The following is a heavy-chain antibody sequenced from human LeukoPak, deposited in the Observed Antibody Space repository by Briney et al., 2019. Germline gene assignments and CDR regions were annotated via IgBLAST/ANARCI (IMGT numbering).Heavy chain of an antibody. Sequence: GGSLRLSCAASGFTFSSYNMNWVRQAPGKEMEWVSSITSDSRYMYYADSVRGRFTISRDNAKNSLYLQMNSLRAEDAALYYCVGYYDSSGYSPPRMDVWGKGTTVTVSS. J-gene: IGHJ6*03. CDR2: ITSDSRYM. V-gene: IGHV3-21*01. CDR3: VGYYDSSGYSPPRMDV. CDR1: GFTFSSYN. D-gene: IGHD3-22*01.